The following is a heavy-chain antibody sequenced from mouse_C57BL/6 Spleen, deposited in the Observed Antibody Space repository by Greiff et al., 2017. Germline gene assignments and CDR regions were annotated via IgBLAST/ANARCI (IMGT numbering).Heavy chain of an antibody. D-gene: IGHD1-1*01. V-gene: IGHV3-6*01. Sequence: EVQLQQSGPGLVKPSQSLSLPCSVTGYSITSGYYWNWIRQFPGNKLEWMGYISYDGSNNYNPSLKNRISITRDTSKNQFFLKLNSVTTEDTATYYCARDYGSSPLDYWGQGTTLTVSS. CDR3: ARDYGSSPLDY. CDR1: GYSITSGYY. J-gene: IGHJ2*01. CDR2: ISYDGSN.